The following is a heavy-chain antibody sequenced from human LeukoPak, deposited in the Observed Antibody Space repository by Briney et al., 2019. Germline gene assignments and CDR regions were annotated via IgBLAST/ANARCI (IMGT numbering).Heavy chain of an antibody. V-gene: IGHV3-69-1*01. D-gene: IGHD4-11*01. J-gene: IGHJ4*02. CDR1: GFTFSAYD. Sequence: KPGGSLRLSCAASGFTFSAYDMNWVRQAPGKGLEWVSYISRSNNVYYADSVKGRFTIPRDNAKNSLYLQMNSLRAEDTAVYYCAYSNSFDYWGQGTLVTVSS. CDR3: AYSNSFDY. CDR2: ISRSNNV.